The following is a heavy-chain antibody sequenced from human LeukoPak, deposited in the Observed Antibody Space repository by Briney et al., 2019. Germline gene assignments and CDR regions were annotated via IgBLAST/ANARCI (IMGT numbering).Heavy chain of an antibody. J-gene: IGHJ6*03. V-gene: IGHV4-59*01. CDR3: ARGPDTSTWYYYYMDV. Sequence: SETLSLTCAVYGGSFSGYYWSWIRLPPGKGLEWIGDIYYSGSTNYNPSLKSRVTISVDTSKNQFSLKLSSVTAADTAVYYCARGPDTSTWYYYYMDVWGKGTTVTVSS. D-gene: IGHD6-13*01. CDR1: GGSFSGYY. CDR2: IYYSGST.